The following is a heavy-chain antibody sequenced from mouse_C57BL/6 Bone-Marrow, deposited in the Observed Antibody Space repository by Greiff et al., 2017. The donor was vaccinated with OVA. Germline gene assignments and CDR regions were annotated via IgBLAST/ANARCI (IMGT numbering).Heavy chain of an antibody. CDR3: ARRRLGAWFAY. Sequence: EVQLVESGGDLVKPGGSLKLSCAASGFTFSSYGMSWVRQTPDKRLEWVATISSGGSYTYYPDSVKGRFTISRDNAKNTLYLQMSSLKSEDTAMYYCARRRLGAWFAYWGQGTLVTVSA. V-gene: IGHV5-6*01. CDR1: GFTFSSYG. J-gene: IGHJ3*01. D-gene: IGHD2-4*01. CDR2: ISSGGSYT.